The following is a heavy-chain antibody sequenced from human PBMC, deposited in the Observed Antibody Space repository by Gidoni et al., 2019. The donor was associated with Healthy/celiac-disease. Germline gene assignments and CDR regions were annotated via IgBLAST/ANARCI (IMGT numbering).Heavy chain of an antibody. V-gene: IGHV3-48*03. J-gene: IGHJ4*02. CDR3: ARERASSGSYSY. Sequence: EVQLVESGGGLVQPGGSLRLSCAASGFTFSSYEMNWVRQAPGKGLEWVSYISSSGSTIYYADSVKGRFTISRDNAKNSLYLQMNSLRAEDTAVYYCARERASSGSYSYWGQGTLVTVSS. CDR2: ISSSGSTI. D-gene: IGHD1-26*01. CDR1: GFTFSSYE.